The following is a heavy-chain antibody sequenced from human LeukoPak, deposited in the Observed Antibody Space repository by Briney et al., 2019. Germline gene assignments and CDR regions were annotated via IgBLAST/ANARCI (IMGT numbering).Heavy chain of an antibody. D-gene: IGHD6-19*01. Sequence: GGSLRLSCAASGFTFSSYWMSWVRQAPGKGLEWVANIKQDGSEKYYVDSVKGRFTISRDNAKNSLYLQMNSLRAEDTAVYYCARGYNTGWYDVGYWGQGTLVTVSS. J-gene: IGHJ4*02. V-gene: IGHV3-7*04. CDR1: GFTFSSYW. CDR3: ARGYNTGWYDVGY. CDR2: IKQDGSEK.